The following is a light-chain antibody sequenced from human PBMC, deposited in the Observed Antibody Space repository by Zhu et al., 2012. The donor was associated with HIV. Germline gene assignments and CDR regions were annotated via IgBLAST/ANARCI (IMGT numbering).Light chain of an antibody. Sequence: EIVMTQSPATLSVSPGERATLSCRASLNIKNNLAWYQQKPGQAPRLLMYDASNRATGISARFSGSGSGTDFTLTISSLEPEDFAVYYCQQRNSNWFTFGGGTKVEIK. J-gene: IGKJ4*01. CDR2: DAS. V-gene: IGKV3-11*01. CDR1: LNIKNN. CDR3: QQRNSNWFT.